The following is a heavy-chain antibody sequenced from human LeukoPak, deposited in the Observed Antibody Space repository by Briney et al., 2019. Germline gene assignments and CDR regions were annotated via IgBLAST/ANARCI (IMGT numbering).Heavy chain of an antibody. J-gene: IGHJ4*02. CDR3: AKQLGYCSDGSCYFLY. CDR1: GFTFSSSD. D-gene: IGHD2-15*01. CDR2: ISNNGGYT. V-gene: IGHV3-23*01. Sequence: GGSLRLSCAASGFTFSSSDISWVRQAPGKGLVWVSAISNNGGYTYYADSVQGRFSISRDNSKSTLCLQMNSLRAEDTAVYYCAKQLGYCSDGSCYFLYWGQGTLVTVSS.